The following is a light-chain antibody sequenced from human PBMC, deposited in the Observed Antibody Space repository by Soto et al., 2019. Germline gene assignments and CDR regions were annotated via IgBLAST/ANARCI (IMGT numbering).Light chain of an antibody. V-gene: IGLV2-23*01. CDR2: EGS. Sequence: QSALTQPASVSGSPGQSLAISCTGTSSDVGSYSSVSWYQQHPGKAPKLMIYEGSKRPSGVSDRFSGSKSGNTASLTISGLQAEDESDYYCCSYAGNPYVFGTGTKVTVL. CDR1: SSDVGSYSS. J-gene: IGLJ1*01. CDR3: CSYAGNPYV.